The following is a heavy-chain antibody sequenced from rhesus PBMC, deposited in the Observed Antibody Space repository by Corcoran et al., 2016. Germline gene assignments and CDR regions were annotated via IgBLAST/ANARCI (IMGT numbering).Heavy chain of an antibody. D-gene: IGHD1-44*02. Sequence: QVQLQESGPGLVKPSETLSLTCAVSGGSISSSYYYWSWIRQAPGKGLEWIGYISYSGSTSNNPSLKSRVTISRDTSKNQFSLKLSSVTAADTAVYYCARLEWELQIDYWGQGVLVTVSS. V-gene: IGHV4-122*02. CDR3: ARLEWELQIDY. J-gene: IGHJ4*01. CDR2: ISYSGST. CDR1: GGSISSSYYY.